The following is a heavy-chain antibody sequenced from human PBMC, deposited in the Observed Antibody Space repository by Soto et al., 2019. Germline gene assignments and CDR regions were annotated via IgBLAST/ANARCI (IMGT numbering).Heavy chain of an antibody. V-gene: IGHV1-18*01. Sequence: VASVNVSCKASGYTFTSYGISWARQAPGQGLEWMGWISAYNGNTNYAQKLQGRVTMTADTSTSTAYMELRSLRSDDTAVYYCARDRSGSYLEDPPSFDYWGQGTRVTVSS. J-gene: IGHJ4*02. CDR2: ISAYNGNT. CDR1: GYTFTSYG. CDR3: ARDRSGSYLEDPPSFDY. D-gene: IGHD1-26*01.